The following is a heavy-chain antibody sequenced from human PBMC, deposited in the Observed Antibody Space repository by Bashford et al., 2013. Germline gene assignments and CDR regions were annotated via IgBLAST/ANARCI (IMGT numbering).Heavy chain of an antibody. CDR2: IIPISSTT. V-gene: IGHV1-69*06. D-gene: IGHD6-6*01. CDR3: ARAEYSSSSEGGGY. J-gene: IGHJ4*02. Sequence: SVKVSCKASGGTFRNYAISWVRQAPGQGLEWMGGIIPISSTTNYAQKFQGRVTITADTSVSTAYLQISSLKAEDTAVYYCARAEYSSSSEGGGYWGQGTLVTVSS. CDR1: GGTFRNYA.